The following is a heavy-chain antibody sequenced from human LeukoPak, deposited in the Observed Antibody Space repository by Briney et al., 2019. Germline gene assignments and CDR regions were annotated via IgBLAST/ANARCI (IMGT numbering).Heavy chain of an antibody. J-gene: IGHJ4*02. CDR3: ARRAAGRYYFDY. CDR2: ISFSGRT. CDR1: GGSISSSNYY. D-gene: IGHD6-13*01. V-gene: IGHV4-39*07. Sequence: SETLSLTCTVSGGSISSSNYYWGWIRQPPGKGLEWIGSISFSGRTYFNPSLKSRVTISVDTSKNQFSLKLSSVTAADTAVYYCARRAAGRYYFDYWGQGTLVTVSS.